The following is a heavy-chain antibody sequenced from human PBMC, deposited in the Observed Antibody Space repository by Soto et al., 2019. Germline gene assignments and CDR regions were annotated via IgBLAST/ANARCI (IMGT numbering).Heavy chain of an antibody. V-gene: IGHV1-46*01. CDR1: GYTFTNYY. CDR3: ARSAPYDY. J-gene: IGHJ4*02. CDR2: INPNGGST. Sequence: QVQLMQSGAEVKKPGASVRVSCKASGYTFTNYYVHWVRQAPGQGLEWMGFINPNGGSTTHAQKFQGRFTVTTDTSTRTVYMQLSSLRSEDTAVFYCARSAPYDYWGQGTLVTVSS.